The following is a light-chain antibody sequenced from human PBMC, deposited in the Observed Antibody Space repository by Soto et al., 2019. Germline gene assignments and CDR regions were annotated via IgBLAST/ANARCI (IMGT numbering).Light chain of an antibody. CDR1: SSDVGGCNY. CDR2: EVS. CDR3: SSYAASNNYV. Sequence: QSALTQPPSASGSPGQSVTISCTGTSSDVGGCNYVSWYQQHPGKAPKLMIYEVSKRPSGVPDRFSGSKSGNTASLTVSGLQAEDEADYYCSSYAASNNYVFGTGTKVTVL. J-gene: IGLJ1*01. V-gene: IGLV2-8*01.